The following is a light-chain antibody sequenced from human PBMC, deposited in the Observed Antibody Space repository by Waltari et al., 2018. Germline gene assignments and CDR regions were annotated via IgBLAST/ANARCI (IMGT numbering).Light chain of an antibody. CDR2: EVS. CDR1: RSDVRSNNY. V-gene: IGLV2-14*01. J-gene: IGLJ3*02. CDR3: LSYTNTAVRV. Sequence: QSALTQPASVSGSPGQAITLSCTGSRSDVRSNNYVPWYRHAPATAPQVLIYEVSNRPSGVSNRFSGSKSGNTASLTISGLQAEDEADYYCLSYTNTAVRVFGGGTRLTVL.